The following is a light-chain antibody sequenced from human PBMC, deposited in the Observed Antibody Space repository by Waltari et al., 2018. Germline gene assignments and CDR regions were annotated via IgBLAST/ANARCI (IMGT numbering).Light chain of an antibody. J-gene: IGKJ1*01. CDR1: QSVSSY. CDR3: HQRGNWPRT. V-gene: IGKV3-11*01. Sequence: EIVLTQSPATLSLSPGERATISCRASQSVSSYLAWYQQKPGQAPRLLIYDASSRATGIPARFSGSGSGTDFTLTISSLEPEDCAVYYCHQRGNWPRTFGQGTKVEIK. CDR2: DAS.